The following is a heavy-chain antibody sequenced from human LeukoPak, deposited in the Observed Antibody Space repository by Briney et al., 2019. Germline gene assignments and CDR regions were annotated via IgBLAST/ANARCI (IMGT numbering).Heavy chain of an antibody. CDR3: ARDDWRRLDY. CDR2: ISYDGSSK. J-gene: IGHJ4*02. D-gene: IGHD2-21*01. Sequence: PGGSLRLSCAASGFTFSSYGMQWVRQAPGKGLEWVAVISYDGSSKFYEDSVKGRFTISRDNSKNTLYLQMNSLRAEDTAVYYCARDDWRRLDYWGQGTQVTVSS. CDR1: GFTFSSYG. V-gene: IGHV3-30*03.